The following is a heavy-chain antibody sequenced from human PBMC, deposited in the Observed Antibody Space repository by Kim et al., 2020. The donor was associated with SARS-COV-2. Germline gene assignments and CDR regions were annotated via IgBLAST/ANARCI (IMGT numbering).Heavy chain of an antibody. V-gene: IGHV3-66*01. D-gene: IGHD3-10*01. Sequence: GGSLRLSCAASGFTVSRNYMNWVRQAPGKGLEWVSVIYSGGSTYYADSVKGRFTISRDNSKNTLYLQMNSLRAEDTAVYYCARDEVLMYGSGMDVWGQGTTVTVSS. CDR2: IYSGGST. CDR3: ARDEVLMYGSGMDV. J-gene: IGHJ6*02. CDR1: GFTVSRNY.